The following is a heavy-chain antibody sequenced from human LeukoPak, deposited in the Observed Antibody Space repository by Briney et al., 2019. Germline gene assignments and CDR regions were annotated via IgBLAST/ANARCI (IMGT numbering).Heavy chain of an antibody. V-gene: IGHV4-34*01. D-gene: IGHD6-13*01. CDR3: ARGGISSSWYWFDP. CDR1: GGSFSGYY. Sequence: SETLSLTCAVYGGSFSGYYWSWIRQPPGKGLEWIGEINHSGSTNYNPSLKSRVTISVDTSKNQFSLKLSSVTAADTAVYYCARGGISSSWYWFDPWGQGTPVTVSS. J-gene: IGHJ5*02. CDR2: INHSGST.